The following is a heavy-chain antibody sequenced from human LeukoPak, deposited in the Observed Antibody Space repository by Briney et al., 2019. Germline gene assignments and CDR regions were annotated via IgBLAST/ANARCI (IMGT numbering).Heavy chain of an antibody. CDR1: GFTFSSYS. CDR3: AKEIWPTVTTPGHTHFDY. Sequence: GGSLRLSCAASGFTFSSYSMNWVRQAPGKGLEWVSSISSSSSYIYYADSVKGRFTISRDNAKNSLYLQMNSLRAEDTAVYYCAKEIWPTVTTPGHTHFDYWGQGTLVTVSS. D-gene: IGHD4-17*01. V-gene: IGHV3-21*01. CDR2: ISSSSSYI. J-gene: IGHJ4*02.